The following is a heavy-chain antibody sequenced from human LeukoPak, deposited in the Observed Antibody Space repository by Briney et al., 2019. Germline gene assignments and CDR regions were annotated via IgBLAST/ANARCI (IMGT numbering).Heavy chain of an antibody. Sequence: GESLKTSCKGSGYRFTSYWIGWVRQMPGKGLEWMGIIYPSDSDTRYSPSFQGQVTISADKSISTAYLQWSSLKASDTAMYYCARRRDLYSGSYYPFDYWGQGTLVTVSS. CDR3: ARRRDLYSGSYYPFDY. CDR2: IYPSDSDT. CDR1: GYRFTSYW. V-gene: IGHV5-51*01. D-gene: IGHD1-26*01. J-gene: IGHJ4*02.